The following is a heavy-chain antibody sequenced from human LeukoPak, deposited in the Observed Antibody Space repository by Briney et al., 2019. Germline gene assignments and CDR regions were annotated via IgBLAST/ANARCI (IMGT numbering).Heavy chain of an antibody. V-gene: IGHV4-39*01. CDR2: IYYSGST. CDR1: GGSISSGTYY. J-gene: IGHJ4*02. Sequence: SETLSLTCTVSGGSISSGTYYWGWIRQPPGKGLEWIGSIYYSGSTYYNPSLRSRVTISVDTSKNQFSLKLSSVTAADTAVYYCARGAYYNVLTGFRSRILGFDYWGQGTLVTVSS. CDR3: ARGAYYNVLTGFRSRILGFDY. D-gene: IGHD3-9*01.